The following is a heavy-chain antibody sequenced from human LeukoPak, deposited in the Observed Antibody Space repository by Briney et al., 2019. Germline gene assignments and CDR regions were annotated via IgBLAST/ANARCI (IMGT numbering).Heavy chain of an antibody. CDR3: ARGIQLWGDAFDI. V-gene: IGHV3-30*03. CDR1: GFTFSSYG. Sequence: GSLRLSCAASGFTFSSYGMHWVRQAPGKGLEWVAVISYDGSNKYYADSVKGRFTISRDNSKNTLYLQMNSLRAEDTAVYYCARGIQLWGDAFDIWGQGTMVTVSP. D-gene: IGHD5-18*01. CDR2: ISYDGSNK. J-gene: IGHJ3*02.